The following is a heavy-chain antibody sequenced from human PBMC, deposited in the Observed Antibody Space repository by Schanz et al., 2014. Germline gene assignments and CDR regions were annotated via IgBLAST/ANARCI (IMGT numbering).Heavy chain of an antibody. J-gene: IGHJ4*02. CDR2: INTGSGDT. V-gene: IGHV1-3*04. CDR3: ARGIGGYGANNYFDY. Sequence: QVQLVQSGAEAKKPGASVKVSCKASEYSFTSYSMHWVRQAPGQRLEWMGWINTGSGDTKYSQNFQGRVTITRDTSASTAYKELSSLRSEDTAVYSCARGIGGYGANNYFDYWGQGTLVTVSA. CDR1: EYSFTSYS. D-gene: IGHD5-12*01.